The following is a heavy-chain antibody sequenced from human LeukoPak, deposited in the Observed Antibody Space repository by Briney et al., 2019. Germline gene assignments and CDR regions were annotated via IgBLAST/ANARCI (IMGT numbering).Heavy chain of an antibody. D-gene: IGHD3-9*01. J-gene: IGHJ4*02. CDR1: GFTFRSYA. CDR3: AKESPPYYDILTGYYFDY. V-gene: IGHV3-30*04. Sequence: GRSLRLSCAASGFTFRSYAMHWVRQAPGKGLEWVAVISYDGSNKYYADSVKGRFTISRDNYKNTLYLQMNSLRAEDTAVYYCAKESPPYYDILTGYYFDYWGQGTLVTVSS. CDR2: ISYDGSNK.